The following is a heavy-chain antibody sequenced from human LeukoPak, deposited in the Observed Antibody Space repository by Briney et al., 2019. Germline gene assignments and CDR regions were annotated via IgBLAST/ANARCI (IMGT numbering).Heavy chain of an antibody. V-gene: IGHV1-69*05. Sequence: ASVKASCKASGGTFSSYAISWVRQAPGQGLEWMGGIIPIFGTANYAQKFQGRVTITTDESTSTAYMELSSLRSEDTAVYYCARDLSGAAAADNWFDPWGQGTLVTVSS. CDR3: ARDLSGAAAADNWFDP. D-gene: IGHD6-13*01. J-gene: IGHJ5*02. CDR1: GGTFSSYA. CDR2: IIPIFGTA.